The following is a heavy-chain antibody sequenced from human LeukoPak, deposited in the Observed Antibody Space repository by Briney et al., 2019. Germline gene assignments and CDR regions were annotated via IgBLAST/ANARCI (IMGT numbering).Heavy chain of an antibody. D-gene: IGHD3-3*02. Sequence: PGGSLRLSCAASGFTVGNNQMTWVRQASGKGLEWVSSVSSSGSSINYADSVKGRFTISRDNAKNSLDLQMNSLRPEDTAIYYCARGISTGYYYYYMDVWGKGTTVTVSS. V-gene: IGHV3-21*01. CDR3: ARGISTGYYYYYMDV. CDR2: VSSSGSSI. J-gene: IGHJ6*03. CDR1: GFTVGNNQ.